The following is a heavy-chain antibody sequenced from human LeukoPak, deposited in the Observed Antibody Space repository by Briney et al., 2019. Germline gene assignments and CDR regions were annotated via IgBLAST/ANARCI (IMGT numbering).Heavy chain of an antibody. J-gene: IGHJ4*02. CDR2: IYDDGFTS. CDR1: GFTFGNYG. CDR3: ARGPARGYYDSSTGYDFDY. D-gene: IGHD3-22*01. Sequence: GSLRLSCAASGFTFGNYGMHWVRQAPGKGLEWLTFIYDDGFTSYYADSVKGRFTVSRDNSKNTLYVQMNNVRIDDMAVYYCARGPARGYYDSSTGYDFDYWGQGTLVTVSS. V-gene: IGHV3-30*02.